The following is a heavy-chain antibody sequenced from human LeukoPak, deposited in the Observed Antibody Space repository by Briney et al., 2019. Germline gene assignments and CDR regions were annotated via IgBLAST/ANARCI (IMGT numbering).Heavy chain of an antibody. D-gene: IGHD2-2*01. CDR1: GFSVSSRF. CDR2: IQSGGNT. Sequence: PGGSLRLPCAVSGFSVSSRFMSWVRQAPGKGLEWVSLIQSGGNTFYADSVKGRFTISRDNSKNILYLQMNSLRAEDTAVYYCARGFSDNTQPFDPWGQGTLVTVSS. J-gene: IGHJ5*02. V-gene: IGHV3-66*01. CDR3: ARGFSDNTQPFDP.